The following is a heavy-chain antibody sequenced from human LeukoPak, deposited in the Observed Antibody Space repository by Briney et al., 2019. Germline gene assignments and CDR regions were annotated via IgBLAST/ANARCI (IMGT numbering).Heavy chain of an antibody. Sequence: ASVKVSCKASGHTFTGYYMHWVRQAPGQGLEWMGWINPNSGGTNYAQKFQGRVTMTRDTSISTAYMELSRLRSDDTAVYYCARDIGRYSSSSDFDYWGQGTLVTVSS. J-gene: IGHJ4*02. D-gene: IGHD6-13*01. V-gene: IGHV1-2*02. CDR1: GHTFTGYY. CDR3: ARDIGRYSSSSDFDY. CDR2: INPNSGGT.